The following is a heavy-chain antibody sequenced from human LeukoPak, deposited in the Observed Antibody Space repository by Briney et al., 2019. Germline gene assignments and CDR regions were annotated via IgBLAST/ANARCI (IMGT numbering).Heavy chain of an antibody. V-gene: IGHV4-39*01. D-gene: IGHD4-17*01. CDR2: IYSSGST. Sequence: SETLSLTCTVSGGSISSSSYYYWGWIRQPPGKGLEWIGSIYSSGSTYYNPSLKSRVTISVDTSKNQFSLKLTSVTAADTAVYYCARHYGPWGQGTLVTVSS. CDR1: GGSISSSSYYY. CDR3: ARHYGP. J-gene: IGHJ5*02.